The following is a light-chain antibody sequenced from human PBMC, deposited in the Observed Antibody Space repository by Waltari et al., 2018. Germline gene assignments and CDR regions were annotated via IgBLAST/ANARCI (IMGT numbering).Light chain of an antibody. CDR1: QSLRHLNGYNY. CDR2: LGS. Sequence: EIVMTQSPLSLPVTPGEPASISCRSSQSLRHLNGYNYLDWYLQKPGQSPKLLIYLGSSRASGGPGRFSGSGSGTDFTLLISGVEADDVGVYYCMQARQTPFTFGQGTKLEI. J-gene: IGKJ2*01. V-gene: IGKV2-28*01. CDR3: MQARQTPFT.